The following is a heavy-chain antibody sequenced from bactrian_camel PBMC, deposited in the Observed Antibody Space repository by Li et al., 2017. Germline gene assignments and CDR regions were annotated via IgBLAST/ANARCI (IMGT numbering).Heavy chain of an antibody. J-gene: IGHJ4*01. Sequence: HVQLVESGGGSVQAGGSLRLSCRTSAYPPPYSCLGWFRQAPGKEREGVAAIDSDGSTSYADSVKGRFTISQDNAENTVFLQMNNLQPEDTSMYYCAAAKYGYPWTVPLQSDAYNYWGQGTQVTVS. D-gene: IGHD6*01. CDR3: AAAKYGYPWTVPLQSDAYNY. CDR2: IDSDGST. CDR1: AYPPPYSC. V-gene: IGHV3S53*01.